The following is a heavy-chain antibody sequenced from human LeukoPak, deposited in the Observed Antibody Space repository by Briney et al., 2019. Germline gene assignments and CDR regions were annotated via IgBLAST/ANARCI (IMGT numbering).Heavy chain of an antibody. D-gene: IGHD3-3*01. CDR3: ARTHRTYYDFWSGYYLGY. Sequence: KPGGSLRLSCAASGFTFSDYYMSWIRQAPGKGLEWVSYISSSGSTIYYADSVKGRFTISRDNAKNSLYLQMNSLRAEDTAVYYCARTHRTYYDFWSGYYLGYWGQGTLVTVSS. V-gene: IGHV3-11*01. CDR2: ISSSGSTI. CDR1: GFTFSDYY. J-gene: IGHJ4*02.